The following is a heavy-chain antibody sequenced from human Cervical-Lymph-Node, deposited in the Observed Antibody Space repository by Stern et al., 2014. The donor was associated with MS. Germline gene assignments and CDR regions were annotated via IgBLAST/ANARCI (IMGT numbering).Heavy chain of an antibody. V-gene: IGHV3-43*01. CDR3: AKPITMIVVAESSYFDY. J-gene: IGHJ4*02. CDR2: ISWDGGGT. D-gene: IGHD3-22*01. Sequence: EVQLVQSGGVVVPPGGSLRLYFAASGFTFDDYTMPWVRQAPGKGLECVSLISWDGGGTYYAASVKGRFPISRSHSKNSLYLQMNSLRTEDTALYYCAKPITMIVVAESSYFDYWGQGTLVTVSS. CDR1: GFTFDDYT.